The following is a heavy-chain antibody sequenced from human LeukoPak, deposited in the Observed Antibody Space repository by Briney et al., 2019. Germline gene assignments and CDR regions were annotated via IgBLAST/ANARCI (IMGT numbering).Heavy chain of an antibody. V-gene: IGHV3-30*18. J-gene: IGHJ4*02. CDR3: AKDLGSSGWFNDY. D-gene: IGHD6-19*01. CDR1: GFTFSSYG. Sequence: GRSLRLSCAASGFTFSSYGMHWVRQAPGKGLEWVAVISYDGSNKCYADSVKGRFTISRDNSKNTLYLQMNSLRAEDTAVYYCAKDLGSSGWFNDYWGQGALVTVSS. CDR2: ISYDGSNK.